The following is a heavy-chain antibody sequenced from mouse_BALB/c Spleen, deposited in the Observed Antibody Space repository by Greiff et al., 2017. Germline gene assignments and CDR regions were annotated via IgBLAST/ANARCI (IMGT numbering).Heavy chain of an antibody. D-gene: IGHD1-2*01. J-gene: IGHJ3*01. CDR1: GYSFTSYW. V-gene: IGHV1-5*01. CDR3: TRKEIHYYGYGFAY. CDR2: IYPGNSDT. Sequence: EVQLVESGTVLARPGASVKMSCKASGYSFTSYWMHWVKQRPGQGLEWIGAIYPGNSDTSYNQKFKGKAKLTAVTSASTAYMELSSLTNEDSAVYYCTRKEIHYYGYGFAYWGQGTLVTVSA.